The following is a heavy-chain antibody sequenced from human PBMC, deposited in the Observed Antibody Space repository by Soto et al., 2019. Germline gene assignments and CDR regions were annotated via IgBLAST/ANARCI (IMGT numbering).Heavy chain of an antibody. Sequence: ASVKVSCKASVYTFTSYGISWVRQAPGQGLEWMGWISAYNGNTNYAQKLQGRVTMTTDTSTSTAYMELRSLRSDDTAVYYCARFGDSSGYYSSFDYWGQGTLVTVSS. CDR1: VYTFTSYG. J-gene: IGHJ4*02. D-gene: IGHD3-22*01. V-gene: IGHV1-18*01. CDR3: ARFGDSSGYYSSFDY. CDR2: ISAYNGNT.